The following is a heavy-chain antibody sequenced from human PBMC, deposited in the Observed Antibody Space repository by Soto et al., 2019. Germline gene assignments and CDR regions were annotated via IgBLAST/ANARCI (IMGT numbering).Heavy chain of an antibody. Sequence: GESLKISWKGSGYSITSYWIGWVRQMPGKGLEWMGIIYPGDSDTRYSPSFQGQVTISADKSISTAYLQWISLKASDTAMYYCARRIGSGRTDMTSAFNYWGQGTLVTVSS. V-gene: IGHV5-51*01. J-gene: IGHJ4*02. CDR1: GYSITSYW. CDR3: ARRIGSGRTDMTSAFNY. D-gene: IGHD3-10*01. CDR2: IYPGDSDT.